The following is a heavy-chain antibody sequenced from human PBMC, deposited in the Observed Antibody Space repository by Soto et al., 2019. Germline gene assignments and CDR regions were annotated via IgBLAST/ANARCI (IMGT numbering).Heavy chain of an antibody. V-gene: IGHV1-18*01. J-gene: IGHJ4*02. CDR2: ISAYNGNT. D-gene: IGHD1-20*01. CDR1: GYTFTSYG. CDR3: ARDAVYNWNAYSDY. Sequence: ASVKVSCKSSGYTFTSYGISWVRQAPGQGLEWMGWISAYNGNTNYAQKLQGRVTMTTDTSTSTAYMELRSLRSDDTAVYYCARDAVYNWNAYSDYWGQGTLVTVSS.